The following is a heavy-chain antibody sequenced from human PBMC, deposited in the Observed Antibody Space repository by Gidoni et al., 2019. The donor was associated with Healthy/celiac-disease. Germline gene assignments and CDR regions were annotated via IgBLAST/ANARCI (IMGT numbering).Heavy chain of an antibody. CDR3: ATPVVVPAAMTGAYDY. CDR1: GFTFSSYG. CDR2: ISYDGSNK. J-gene: IGHJ4*02. V-gene: IGHV3-30*03. D-gene: IGHD2-2*01. Sequence: QVQLVESGGGVVQPGRSLRRACEASGFTFSSYGMHWVRQAPGKGLEWVAVISYDGSNKYYADSVKGRFTISRDNSKNTLYLQMNSLRAEDTAVYYCATPVVVPAAMTGAYDYWGQGTLVTVSS.